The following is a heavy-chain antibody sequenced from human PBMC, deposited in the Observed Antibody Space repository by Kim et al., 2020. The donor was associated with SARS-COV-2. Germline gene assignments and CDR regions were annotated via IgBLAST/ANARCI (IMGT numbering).Heavy chain of an antibody. CDR1: GFMFSSYD. V-gene: IGHV3-48*03. CDR2: ISGSGSVR. J-gene: IGHJ5*02. Sequence: GGSLRLSCTASGFMFSSYDMNWVRQAPGKGLEWISDISGSGSVRYYADSVKGRFTISRDNAKYSVYLQMNSLRAEDSAVYYCTSDCGGDCHWLDPWGQGTLVTVSS. D-gene: IGHD2-21*02. CDR3: TSDCGGDCHWLDP.